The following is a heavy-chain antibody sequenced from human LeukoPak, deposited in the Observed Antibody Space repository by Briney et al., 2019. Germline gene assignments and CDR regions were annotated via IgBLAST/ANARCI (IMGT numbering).Heavy chain of an antibody. D-gene: IGHD3-10*01. Sequence: ASVKVSCKASGYTFTSYAMHWVRQAPGQRLEWMGWTNAGNGNTKYSQKFQGRVTITADESTSTAYMELSSLRSEDTAVYYCARALGSGSYAFDIWGQGTMVTVSS. CDR1: GYTFTSYA. J-gene: IGHJ3*02. CDR2: TNAGNGNT. V-gene: IGHV1-3*01. CDR3: ARALGSGSYAFDI.